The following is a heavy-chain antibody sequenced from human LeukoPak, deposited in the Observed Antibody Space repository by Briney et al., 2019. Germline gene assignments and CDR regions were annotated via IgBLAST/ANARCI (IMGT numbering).Heavy chain of an antibody. J-gene: IGHJ4*02. V-gene: IGHV1-2*06. CDR2: INPNSGGT. Sequence: ASVKVSCKASGGTFSSYAISWVRQAPGQGLEWMGRINPNSGGTNYAQKFQGRVTMTRDTSISTAYMELSRLRSDDTAVYYCARVHYDTHDRDGDDYWGQGALVTVSS. CDR3: ARVHYDTHDRDGDDY. D-gene: IGHD3-9*01. CDR1: GGTFSSYA.